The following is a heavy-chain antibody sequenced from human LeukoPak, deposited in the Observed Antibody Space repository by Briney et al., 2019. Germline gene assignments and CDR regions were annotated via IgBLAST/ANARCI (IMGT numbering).Heavy chain of an antibody. CDR3: ASHYYDSSGFYYIEDY. V-gene: IGHV4-39*01. D-gene: IGHD3-22*01. J-gene: IGHJ4*02. CDR1: GGSISSSSYY. CDR2: IHYSGST. Sequence: SETLSLTCTVSGGSISSSSYYWGWIRQPPGKGLEWIGSIHYSGSTYYNPSLKSQVTISVDTSKNQFSLKLNSVTAADTAVYYCASHYYDSSGFYYIEDYWGQGTLVTVSS.